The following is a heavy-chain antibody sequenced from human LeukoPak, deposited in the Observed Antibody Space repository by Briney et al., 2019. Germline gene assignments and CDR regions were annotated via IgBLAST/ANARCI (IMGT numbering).Heavy chain of an antibody. D-gene: IGHD3-3*01. V-gene: IGHV3-7*01. J-gene: IGHJ6*03. Sequence: PGGSLRLSCAASGFTFSSYWMSWVRQAPGKGLEWVANIKQDGSEKYYVDSVKGRLTISRDNAKNSLYLQMNSLRAGDTAVYYCAREIRITIFGVVIHYYYYMDVWGKGTTVTVSS. CDR3: AREIRITIFGVVIHYYYYMDV. CDR1: GFTFSSYW. CDR2: IKQDGSEK.